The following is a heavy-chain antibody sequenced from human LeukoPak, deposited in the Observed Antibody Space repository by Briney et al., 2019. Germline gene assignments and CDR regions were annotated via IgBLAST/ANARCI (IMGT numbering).Heavy chain of an antibody. CDR3: ARGRNYFDY. J-gene: IGHJ4*02. D-gene: IGHD1-14*01. CDR2: IKQDGSER. Sequence: GGSLRLSCAASGFTFSGFSMSWVRQSPTKGLEWVANIKQDGSERYYADSVKGRFTISRDNAKNSLYLQMNSLRAEDTAVYYCARGRNYFDYWGQGTLVTVSS. V-gene: IGHV3-7*03. CDR1: GFTFSGFS.